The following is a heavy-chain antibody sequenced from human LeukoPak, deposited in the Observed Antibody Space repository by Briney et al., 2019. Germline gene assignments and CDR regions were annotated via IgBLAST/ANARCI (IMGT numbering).Heavy chain of an antibody. J-gene: IGHJ6*03. D-gene: IGHD3-22*01. CDR1: GGTFSSYA. V-gene: IGHV1-18*01. Sequence: ASVEVSCKASGGTFSSYAISWVRQAPGQGLEWMGLINPSGGTTRYAQKFQGRVTMTTDTSTSTAYMELRSLRSDDTAVYYCARDYYDSKTYYMDVWGKGTTVTISS. CDR3: ARDYYDSKTYYMDV. CDR2: INPSGGTT.